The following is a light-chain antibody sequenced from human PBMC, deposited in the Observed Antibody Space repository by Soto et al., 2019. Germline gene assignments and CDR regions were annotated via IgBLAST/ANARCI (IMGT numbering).Light chain of an antibody. J-gene: IGLJ2*01. Sequence: QSVLTQPPSVSGAPGQRVTLSCTGSRSNIGAAYDVHWYQHLPGTAPKLLIYGNSNRPSGVPDRFSGSKSGTSASLAITGLQAEDEADYYCQSYDSSLSGPVVFGGGTKLTVL. CDR1: RSNIGAAYD. CDR2: GNS. CDR3: QSYDSSLSGPVV. V-gene: IGLV1-40*01.